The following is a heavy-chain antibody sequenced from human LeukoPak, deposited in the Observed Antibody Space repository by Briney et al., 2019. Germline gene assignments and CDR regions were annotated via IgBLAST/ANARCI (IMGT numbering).Heavy chain of an antibody. V-gene: IGHV4-34*01. CDR2: INHSGST. CDR1: GGSFSGYY. CDR3: ARAPPFDP. Sequence: SETLSLTCAVSGGSFSGYYWSWIRQPPGKGLEWIGEINHSGSTNYNPSLKSRVTISVDTSKHQFSLKLSSVTAADTAVYYCARAPPFDPWGQGTLVTVSS. J-gene: IGHJ5*02.